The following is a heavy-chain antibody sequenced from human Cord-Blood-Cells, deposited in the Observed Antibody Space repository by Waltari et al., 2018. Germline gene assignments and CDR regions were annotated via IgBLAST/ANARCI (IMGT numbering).Heavy chain of an antibody. V-gene: IGHV4-4*07. CDR3: ARDKVDYGAEMGYYYYMDV. Sequence: QVQLQESGPGLVKPSETLSLTCTVSGGSISSYYWSWIRQPAGKGLEWIGRIYTSGSTNYNPSLKSRVTMSVDTSKNQFSLKLSSVTAADTAVYYCARDKVDYGAEMGYYYYMDVWGKGTTVTVSS. J-gene: IGHJ6*03. D-gene: IGHD4-17*01. CDR2: IYTSGST. CDR1: GGSISSYY.